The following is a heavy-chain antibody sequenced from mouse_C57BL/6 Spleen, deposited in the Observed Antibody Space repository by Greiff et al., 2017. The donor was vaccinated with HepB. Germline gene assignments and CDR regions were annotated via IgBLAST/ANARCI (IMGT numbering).Heavy chain of an antibody. Sequence: EVQLQQSGPELVKPGASVKISCKASGYTFTDYYMNWVKQSHGKSLEWIGDINPNNGGTSYNQKFKGKATLTVDKSASTAYMELRSLTSEDSAVYYCALYGNYDYYAMDYWGQGTSVNVSA. CDR2: INPNNGGT. CDR1: GYTFTDYY. D-gene: IGHD2-1*01. CDR3: ALYGNYDYYAMDY. V-gene: IGHV1-26*01. J-gene: IGHJ4*01.